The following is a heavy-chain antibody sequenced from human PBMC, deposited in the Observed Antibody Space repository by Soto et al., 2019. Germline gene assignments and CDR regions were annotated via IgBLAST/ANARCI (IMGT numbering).Heavy chain of an antibody. CDR1: GFTVSSNY. CDR2: IYSAGTT. J-gene: IGHJ4*02. CDR3: ARRYDAASGPFDS. Sequence: EVQLVQSGGGLVQPGGSLRLSCAASGFTVSSNYMGWVRQAPGKGLEWVSVIYSAGTTYYADSVKGRVTISRDSSKNMLYLQINGLRVEDTAVYYCARRYDAASGPFDSWGQGSLVTVSS. V-gene: IGHV3-66*04. D-gene: IGHD3-22*01.